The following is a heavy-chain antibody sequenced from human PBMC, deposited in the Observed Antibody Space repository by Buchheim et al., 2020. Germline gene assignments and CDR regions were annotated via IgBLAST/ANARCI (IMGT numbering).Heavy chain of an antibody. CDR3: ARVLRKVKHNSSPLDY. CDR2: IKEDGNER. D-gene: IGHD6-6*01. CDR1: GFTFNNYW. V-gene: IGHV3-7*04. J-gene: IGHJ4*02. Sequence: EVQLVESGGGLVQPGGSLRLSCAASGFTFNNYWMSWVRQAPGKGLEWVANIKEDGNERYYVDSVKGRFTISRDNAKNSLYLHMNSLRAEDTAVYYCARVLRKVKHNSSPLDYWGQGTL.